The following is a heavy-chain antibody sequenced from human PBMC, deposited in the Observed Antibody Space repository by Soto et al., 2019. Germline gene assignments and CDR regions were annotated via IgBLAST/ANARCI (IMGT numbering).Heavy chain of an antibody. Sequence: SETLSLTCTVSDGSLSPNYWSWIRQPPGKGLEWIGYIYYAGTTTYNPSLQSRVSIPLDTSKNEVSLKLTSVTAADTAVYFCARLGAFYQAVDSWGQGTLVTVSS. D-gene: IGHD2-2*01. CDR1: DGSLSPNY. V-gene: IGHV4-59*08. CDR3: ARLGAFYQAVDS. CDR2: IYYAGTT. J-gene: IGHJ1*01.